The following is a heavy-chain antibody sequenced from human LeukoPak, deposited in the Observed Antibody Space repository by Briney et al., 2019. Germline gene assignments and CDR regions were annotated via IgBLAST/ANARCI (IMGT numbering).Heavy chain of an antibody. CDR3: AKLGAYSSSWYGFFDH. Sequence: GESLKISCKTSGYSFTNYWIGWVRQMPGKGLECMGIIYPGDSDTRYSPSFQGQVTISADKSISTAYLHWSSLKASDTAMYYCAKLGAYSSSWYGFFDHWGQGTLVTVSS. V-gene: IGHV5-51*01. D-gene: IGHD6-13*01. J-gene: IGHJ4*02. CDR2: IYPGDSDT. CDR1: GYSFTNYW.